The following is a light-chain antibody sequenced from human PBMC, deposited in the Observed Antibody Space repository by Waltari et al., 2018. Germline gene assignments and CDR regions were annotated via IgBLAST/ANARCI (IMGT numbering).Light chain of an antibody. CDR2: GAS. CDR3: LHYGSSTRT. J-gene: IGKJ1*01. Sequence: EIVLTQSPGTLSLSPGERAPLSCRASQSFSSTYLAWYQQKPGQAPRLLIYGASSRATGIPDRFSGSGSGTDFTLIITGLEPEDFAVYYCLHYGSSTRTFGQGTKVEIK. CDR1: QSFSSTY. V-gene: IGKV3-20*01.